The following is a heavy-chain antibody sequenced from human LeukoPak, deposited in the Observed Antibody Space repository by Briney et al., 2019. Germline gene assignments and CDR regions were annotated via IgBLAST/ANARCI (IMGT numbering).Heavy chain of an antibody. J-gene: IGHJ4*02. CDR1: GYTFTDYY. Sequence: ASVKVSCKTSGYTFTDYYLHWVRQAPGQGLEWMGWISAYNGNTNYAQKLQGRVTMTTDTSTSTAYMELRSLRSDDTAVYYCARGGYCSGGSCYGYFDYWGQGTLVTVSS. CDR3: ARGGYCSGGSCYGYFDY. V-gene: IGHV1-18*04. D-gene: IGHD2-15*01. CDR2: ISAYNGNT.